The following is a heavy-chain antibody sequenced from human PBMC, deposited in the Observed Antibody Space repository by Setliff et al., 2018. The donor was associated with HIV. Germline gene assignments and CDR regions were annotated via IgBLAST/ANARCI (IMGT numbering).Heavy chain of an antibody. V-gene: IGHV4-39*01. J-gene: IGHJ6*03. CDR3: ARGGGYRIWCGYRYYYYYMDL. CDR1: GDSVNDRSYF. D-gene: IGHD3-3*01. Sequence: PSETLSLTCTVSGDSVNDRSYFWGWIRQPPGKGLEWIGTFYYNGDSRYNPSLKSRVTISEDTSKSQVYLSLTSVTAADTAVYYCARGGGYRIWCGYRYYYYYMDLWGKGTTVTVSS. CDR2: FYYNGDS.